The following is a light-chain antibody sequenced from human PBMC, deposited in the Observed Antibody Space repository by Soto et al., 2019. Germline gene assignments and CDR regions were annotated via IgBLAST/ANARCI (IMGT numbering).Light chain of an antibody. V-gene: IGKV1-39*01. J-gene: IGKJ4*01. CDR1: QSISSY. Sequence: DIPMTQSPSSLSASVGDRVTITCRASQSISSYLNWYQQKPGKAPKLLIYAASSLQSGVPSRFSGSGSGPDFTLTISSLQPEDFATYYCQQSYSTPLTFGGGTKVEIK. CDR3: QQSYSTPLT. CDR2: AAS.